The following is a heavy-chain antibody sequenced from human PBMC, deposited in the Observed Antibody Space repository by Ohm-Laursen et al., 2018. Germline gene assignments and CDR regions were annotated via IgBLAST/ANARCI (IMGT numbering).Heavy chain of an antibody. J-gene: IGHJ4*02. D-gene: IGHD3-22*01. CDR1: GFTFSSYW. CDR3: AKDFYDYDGRQALDY. Sequence: SLRLSCAASGFTFSSYWMNWVRQAPGKGLEWVSSISSSSSYIYYADSVKGRFTISRDNSENTLYLQMNNLRAEDTAVYYCAKDFYDYDGRQALDYWGQGILVTVSS. CDR2: ISSSSSYI. V-gene: IGHV3-21*01.